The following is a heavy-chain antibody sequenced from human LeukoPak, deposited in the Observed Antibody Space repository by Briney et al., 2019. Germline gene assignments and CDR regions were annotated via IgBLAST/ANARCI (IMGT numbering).Heavy chain of an antibody. J-gene: IGHJ3*02. D-gene: IGHD5-18*01. Sequence: GGSLRLSCAASGFTFSSYSMNWVRQAPGKGLEWVSSISSSSYIYYADSVKGRFTISRDNAKNSLYLQMNSLRAEDTAVYYCARDTAARWIQLTSDAFDIWGQGTMVTVSS. V-gene: IGHV3-21*01. CDR1: GFTFSSYS. CDR2: ISSSSYI. CDR3: ARDTAARWIQLTSDAFDI.